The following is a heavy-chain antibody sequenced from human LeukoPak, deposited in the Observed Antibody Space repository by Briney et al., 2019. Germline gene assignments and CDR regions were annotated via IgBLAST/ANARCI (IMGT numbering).Heavy chain of an antibody. CDR1: GFTVSSNY. CDR3: ARDWWDCSSTRCSEYFQH. D-gene: IGHD2-2*01. J-gene: IGHJ1*01. Sequence: PGGSLRLSCAASGFTVSSNYMSWVRQAPGKGLEWVSVIYSGGSTYYADSVKGRFTISRDNSKNTLYLQMNSLRAEDTAVYYCARDWWDCSSTRCSEYFQHWGQGTLATVSS. V-gene: IGHV3-66*02. CDR2: IYSGGST.